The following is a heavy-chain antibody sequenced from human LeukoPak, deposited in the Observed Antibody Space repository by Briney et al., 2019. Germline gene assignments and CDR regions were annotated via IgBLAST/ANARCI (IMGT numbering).Heavy chain of an antibody. D-gene: IGHD3-10*01. V-gene: IGHV3-30-3*01. CDR2: ISYDGSNK. Sequence: PGGSLRLPCAASGSTFSSYAMHWVRQAPGKGLEWVAVISYDGSNKHYADSVKGRFTISRDNSKNTLYLQMNSLRAEDTAVYYCARGFGELSREQFDYWGQGTLVTVSS. J-gene: IGHJ4*02. CDR1: GSTFSSYA. CDR3: ARGFGELSREQFDY.